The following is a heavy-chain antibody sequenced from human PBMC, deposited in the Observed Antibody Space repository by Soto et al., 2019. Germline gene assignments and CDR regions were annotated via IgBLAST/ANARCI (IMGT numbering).Heavy chain of an antibody. J-gene: IGHJ4*02. CDR2: INAGNGNT. Sequence: QVQLVQSGAEVKKPGASVKVSCKASGYTFTSYAMHWVRQAPGQRLEWMGWINAGNGNTKYSQKFQGRVTITRATSASTAYMELSSLRSEDTAVYYCAKSATVPAAIAYWGQGTLVTVSS. CDR1: GYTFTSYA. D-gene: IGHD2-2*02. CDR3: AKSATVPAAIAY. V-gene: IGHV1-3*01.